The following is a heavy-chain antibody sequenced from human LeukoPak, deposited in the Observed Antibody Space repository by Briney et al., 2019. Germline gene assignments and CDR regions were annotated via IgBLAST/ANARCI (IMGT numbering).Heavy chain of an antibody. J-gene: IGHJ5*02. CDR3: PTGQRGSDYHASRPLIHH. V-gene: IGHV3-43D*03. D-gene: IGHD3-10*01. CDR2: ISWDGGST. Sequence: GGSLRLSCAASGFTFDDYAMHWVRQGPGKGLEWVSLISWDGGSTYYADSVMDRFTISRENSTNSLYLQMKSLRAQATALYYCPTGQRGSDYHASRPLIHHWGQGTLVPVSS. CDR1: GFTFDDYA.